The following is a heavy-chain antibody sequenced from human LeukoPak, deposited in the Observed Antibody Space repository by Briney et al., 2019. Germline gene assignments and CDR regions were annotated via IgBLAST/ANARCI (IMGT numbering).Heavy chain of an antibody. J-gene: IGHJ4*02. V-gene: IGHV3-9*01. Sequence: GGSLRLSCAASGFTFDDYAMHWVRQAPGKGLEWVSGISWNSGSIGYADSVKGRFTISRDNAKNSLYLQMNSLRAEDTALYYCAKSGRYCSGGSCYSGFNDYWGQETLVTVSS. D-gene: IGHD2-15*01. CDR2: ISWNSGSI. CDR3: AKSGRYCSGGSCYSGFNDY. CDR1: GFTFDDYA.